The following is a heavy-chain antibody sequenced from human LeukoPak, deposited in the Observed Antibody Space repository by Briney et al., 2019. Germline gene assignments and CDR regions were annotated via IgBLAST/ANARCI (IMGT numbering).Heavy chain of an antibody. V-gene: IGHV3-7*03. CDR1: GFALSSHW. CDR3: ARNNGMDV. Sequence: GVALRLSCAASGFALSSHWMTWVRQVPGRGPEWVANVNRDGSETYYLDSVKGRFTISKDNATNSLYLQMNSLRAEDTALYHCARNNGMDVWGQGTTVIVSS. CDR2: VNRDGSET. J-gene: IGHJ6*02.